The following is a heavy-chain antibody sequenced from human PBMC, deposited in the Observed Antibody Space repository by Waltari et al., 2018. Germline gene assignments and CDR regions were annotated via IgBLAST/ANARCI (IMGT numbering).Heavy chain of an antibody. Sequence: QLQLQESGPGLVKPSETLSLTCTVSGGSISRSSYYWGWIRQSPGKGLGWIGSIYASGPTYYTPTLERRVTISGDTSKNQFSLKLSSVTAADTAVYYCVRHWKRNGYRFDPWGQGTLVTVSS. D-gene: IGHD5-12*01. CDR2: IYASGPT. V-gene: IGHV4-39*01. CDR3: VRHWKRNGYRFDP. CDR1: GGSISRSSYY. J-gene: IGHJ5*02.